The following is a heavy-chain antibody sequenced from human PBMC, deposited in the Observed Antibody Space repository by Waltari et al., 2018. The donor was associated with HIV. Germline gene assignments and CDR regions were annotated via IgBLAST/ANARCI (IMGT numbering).Heavy chain of an antibody. J-gene: IGHJ3*02. CDR3: ARVMTVSGTSHDAFDI. Sequence: QVQLQESGPGLVKPSETLSLTCAVSGYSISRGHYWGWIRPPPGKGLEWIGYIYHSGSDYYSPSLKSRVAISVDTSKNQFSLKLSSVTAADTAVYYCARVMTVSGTSHDAFDIWGQGTMVTASS. CDR2: IYHSGSD. CDR1: GYSISRGHY. D-gene: IGHD6-19*01. V-gene: IGHV4-38-2*01.